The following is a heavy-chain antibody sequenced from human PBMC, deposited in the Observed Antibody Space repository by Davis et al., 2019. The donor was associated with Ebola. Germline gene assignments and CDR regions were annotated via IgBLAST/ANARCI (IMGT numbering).Heavy chain of an antibody. J-gene: IGHJ4*02. Sequence: ASVKVSCKASGYTFTSYGISWVRQAPGQGLEWMGVIKPNSGGTTYAQKFQGRVTMTTDTPTSTVHMELSNLRSDDTAVYFCARLEGVAARPSDWGQGSLVTVSS. CDR1: GYTFTSYG. CDR3: ARLEGVAARPSD. CDR2: IKPNSGGT. D-gene: IGHD6-6*01. V-gene: IGHV1-18*01.